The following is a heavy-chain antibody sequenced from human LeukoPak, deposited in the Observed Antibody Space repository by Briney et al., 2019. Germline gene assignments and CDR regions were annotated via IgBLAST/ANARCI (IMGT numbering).Heavy chain of an antibody. D-gene: IGHD4-17*01. Sequence: GGSLRLSCAASGFSFNSHAFDWVRQAPGKGLESLSYISHDSNTILYADSVRGRFTISRDDAENSVYLQMNSLRDEDAAVYYCARGPYGDYVSYYGVDVWGQGTTVTVS. CDR3: ARGPYGDYVSYYGVDV. CDR1: GFSFNSHA. J-gene: IGHJ6*02. CDR2: ISHDSNTI. V-gene: IGHV3-48*02.